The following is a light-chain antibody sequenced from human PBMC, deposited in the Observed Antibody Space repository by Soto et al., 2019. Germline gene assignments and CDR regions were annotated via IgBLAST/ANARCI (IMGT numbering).Light chain of an antibody. CDR1: RSNIESNT. V-gene: IGLV1-44*01. CDR2: SNN. Sequence: QSVLTQPPSASGTPGQRVAISCSGSRSNIESNTVNWYQQLPGAAPKLLIFSNNQRPSGVPDRFSGSKSGTSASLAISGLQSEDGADYFCASWDASLNGWMFGGGTKLTVL. CDR3: ASWDASLNGWM. J-gene: IGLJ3*02.